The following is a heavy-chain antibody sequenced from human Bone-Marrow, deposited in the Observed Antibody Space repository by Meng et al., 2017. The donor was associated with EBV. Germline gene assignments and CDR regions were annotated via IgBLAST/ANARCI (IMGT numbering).Heavy chain of an antibody. J-gene: IGHJ4*02. CDR3: AHIDYGAIGDY. V-gene: IGHV2-5*02. CDR1: GFSLSTSGVG. CDR2: IYWDDDK. Sequence: TLTVLGPTLVNPTQTLTHPCTFAGFSLSTSGVGVGWIRQPPGKALEWFALIYWDDDKRYSPSLKSRLTITKDTSKNQVVLTMTNMDPVDTATYYCAHIDYGAIGDYWGQGTLVTVSS. D-gene: IGHD4-17*01.